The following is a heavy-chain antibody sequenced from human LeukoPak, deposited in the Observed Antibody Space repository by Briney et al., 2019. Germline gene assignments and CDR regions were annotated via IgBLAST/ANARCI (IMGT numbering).Heavy chain of an antibody. V-gene: IGHV4-59*01. CDR3: ARSHSVWTSFDY. D-gene: IGHD3/OR15-3a*01. CDR1: GGSISSYY. Sequence: SETLSLTCTVSGGSISSYYWSWIRQPPGKGLEWIGYIYYGGSTNYNPSLKSRVTVSVDTSKNQFSLRLNSVTAADTAVYYCARSHSVWTSFDYWGQGTLVTVSS. J-gene: IGHJ4*02. CDR2: IYYGGST.